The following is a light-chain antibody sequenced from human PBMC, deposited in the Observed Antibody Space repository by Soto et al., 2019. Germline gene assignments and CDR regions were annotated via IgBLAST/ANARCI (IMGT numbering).Light chain of an antibody. V-gene: IGKV3-15*01. Sequence: EIVMTQPPGTLSVSPGERATLSCRASQSVSSNLAWYQQKPGQAPRLLIHGASTRATGIPARFSGSGSGTEFTLTISSLQSEDFAVYYCQHQSSWPRTFGQGTKVDIK. CDR2: GAS. J-gene: IGKJ1*01. CDR3: QHQSSWPRT. CDR1: QSVSSN.